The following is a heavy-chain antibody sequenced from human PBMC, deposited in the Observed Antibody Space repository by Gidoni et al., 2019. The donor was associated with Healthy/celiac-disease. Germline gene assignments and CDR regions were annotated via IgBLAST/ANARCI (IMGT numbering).Heavy chain of an antibody. Sequence: EVQLVESGGGVVQLGGSLRLSCAASGFPFSSYSMNWVRQATGKGLEWVSYISSSSSTIYYADSVKGRFTISRDNAKNSLYLQMNSLRDEDTAVYYCAREFPRGSYYYYGMDVWGQGTTVTVSS. V-gene: IGHV3-48*02. CDR3: AREFPRGSYYYYGMDV. J-gene: IGHJ6*02. D-gene: IGHD3-16*01. CDR2: ISSSSSTI. CDR1: GFPFSSYS.